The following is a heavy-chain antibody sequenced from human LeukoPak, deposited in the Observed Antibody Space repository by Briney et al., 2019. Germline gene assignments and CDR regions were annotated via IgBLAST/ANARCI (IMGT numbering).Heavy chain of an antibody. CDR1: GFTFSSYG. Sequence: GGSLRLSCAASGFTFSSYGMHWVRQAPGKGLEWVAFIRYDGSNKYYADSVKGRFTISRDNSKNMLYLQMNSLRAEDTAVYYCAKDYDFWSGPGGYYMDVWRKGTTVTVSS. CDR2: IRYDGSNK. D-gene: IGHD3-3*01. CDR3: AKDYDFWSGPGGYYMDV. J-gene: IGHJ6*03. V-gene: IGHV3-30*02.